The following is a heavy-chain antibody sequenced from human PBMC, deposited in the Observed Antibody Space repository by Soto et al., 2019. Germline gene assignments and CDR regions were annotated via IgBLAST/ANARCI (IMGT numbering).Heavy chain of an antibody. J-gene: IGHJ2*01. D-gene: IGHD2-8*01. CDR1: GGSMSRYY. Sequence: QVPLQESGPGLVKPSETLSLTCSFSGGSMSRYYWSWIRQPPGKGLEWMGNIHETGSTNYQASLKIRVIMSFDTSKSDFTLHLTSVPAADTAVYYCARDVRPTGLAYFELWGRGTLVTVSS. CDR2: IHETGST. CDR3: ARDVRPTGLAYFEL. V-gene: IGHV4-59*12.